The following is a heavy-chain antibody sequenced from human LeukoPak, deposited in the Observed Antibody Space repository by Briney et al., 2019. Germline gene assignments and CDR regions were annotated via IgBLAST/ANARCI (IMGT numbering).Heavy chain of an antibody. CDR1: GYTFTGYY. V-gene: IGHV1-2*02. J-gene: IGHJ2*01. Sequence: GASVKVSCKASGYTFTGYYMHWVRQAPGQGLEWMGWINPNSGGTNYAQKFQGRVTMTRDTSISTAYMELSRLRSDDTAVYYCARFPRDYYDSSGYYSYWYFDLWAVAPWSLSPQ. CDR2: INPNSGGT. CDR3: ARFPRDYYDSSGYYSYWYFDL. D-gene: IGHD3-22*01.